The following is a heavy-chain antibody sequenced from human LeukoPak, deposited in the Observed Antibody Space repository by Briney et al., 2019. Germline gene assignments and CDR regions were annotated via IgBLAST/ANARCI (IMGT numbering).Heavy chain of an antibody. CDR1: GGSFSGYY. J-gene: IGHJ6*03. Sequence: SETLSLTCAVYGGSFSGYYWSWIRQPPGKGLEWIGEINHSGSTNYNPSLKSRVTISVDTSKNQFSLKLSSVTAADTAVYYCARGVYDSSGYYYPGGYYYYYMDVWGKGTTVTVSS. V-gene: IGHV4-34*01. CDR3: ARGVYDSSGYYYPGGYYYYYMDV. D-gene: IGHD3-22*01. CDR2: INHSGST.